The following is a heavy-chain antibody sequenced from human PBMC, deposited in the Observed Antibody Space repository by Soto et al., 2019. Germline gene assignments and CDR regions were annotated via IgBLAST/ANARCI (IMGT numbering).Heavy chain of an antibody. CDR2: INPTGGNT. Sequence: QVQLLQSGAEVKKPGASVKVSCKASGYTFASYYIYWVRQAPGQGLEWVGLINPTGGNTDSAQAFQGRITLPSDTSTSTVYLELSSLTPEDTSIYLCTRAWGTGGFDRFDPWGQGTLVIVSS. J-gene: IGHJ5*02. D-gene: IGHD3-16*01. CDR1: GYTFASYY. CDR3: TRAWGTGGFDRFDP. V-gene: IGHV1-46*03.